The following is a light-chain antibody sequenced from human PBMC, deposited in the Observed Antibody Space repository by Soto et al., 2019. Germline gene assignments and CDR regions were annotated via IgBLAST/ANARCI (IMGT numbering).Light chain of an antibody. CDR3: QQYANLPLT. J-gene: IGKJ3*01. V-gene: IGKV1-33*01. CDR1: DDISNY. CDR2: DAS. Sequence: DIQMTQSPSSLSASVGDRVTITCQASDDISNYLNWYQQKPGKAPKVLIYDASHLESGVPSRFSGVGSGTEFTFTIISLQAEDIATYYCQQYANLPLTFGPGTKVDIK.